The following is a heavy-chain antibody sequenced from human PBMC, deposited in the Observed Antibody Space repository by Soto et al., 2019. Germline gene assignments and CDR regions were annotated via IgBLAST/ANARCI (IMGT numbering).Heavy chain of an antibody. CDR3: ARGLGSGDY. Sequence: PSETLSLTCTVSGGSISSGGYYWSWIRQHPGKGLEWIGYIYYSGSTYYNPSLKSRVTITRDTSTSTVYMDLSSLRSEDTAVYYCARGLGSGDYWGRGTLVTVSS. V-gene: IGHV4-31*03. D-gene: IGHD6-25*01. CDR2: IYYSGST. CDR1: GGSISSGGYY. J-gene: IGHJ4*02.